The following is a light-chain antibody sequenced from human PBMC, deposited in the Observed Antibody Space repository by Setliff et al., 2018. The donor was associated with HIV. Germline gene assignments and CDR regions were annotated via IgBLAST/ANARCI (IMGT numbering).Light chain of an antibody. CDR1: SSDVGGYNY. Sequence: QSVLTQPPSASGSPGQSVAISCTGTSSDVGGYNYVSRYQQHPGKAPKLMIYEVSKRPSGVPDRFSGSKSGNTASLTVSGLQAEDEADYYCSSYAGSNNVFGTGTKVTV. CDR3: SSYAGSNNV. CDR2: EVS. V-gene: IGLV2-8*01. J-gene: IGLJ1*01.